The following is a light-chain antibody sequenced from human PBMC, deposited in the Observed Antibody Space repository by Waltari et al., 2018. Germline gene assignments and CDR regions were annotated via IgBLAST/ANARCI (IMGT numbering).Light chain of an antibody. CDR1: QGISSY. V-gene: IGKV1-9*01. J-gene: IGKJ3*01. Sequence: IQLTQSPSFLSASVGDRVTIICRASQGISSYLSWYQQKPGQAPKLLIYAASTLQSGVPSRCSGSGSGTAFTLTISSLQPEDFATSYCLQLNSYPSFTFGPGTKVDIK. CDR3: LQLNSYPSFT. CDR2: AAS.